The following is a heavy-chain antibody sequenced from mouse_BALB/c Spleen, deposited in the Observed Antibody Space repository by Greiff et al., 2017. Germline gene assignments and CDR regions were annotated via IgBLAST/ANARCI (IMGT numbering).Heavy chain of an antibody. D-gene: IGHD1-1*01. V-gene: IGHV2-9*02. CDR3: ARDLYYGSSLDY. CDR1: GFSLTSYG. CDR2: IWAGGST. J-gene: IGHJ2*01. Sequence: VKLVESGPGLVAPSQSLSITCTVSGFSLTSYGVHWVRQPPGKGLEWLGVIWAGGSTNYNSALMSRLSISKDNSKSQVFLKMNSLQTDDTAMYYCARDLYYGSSLDYWGQGTTLTVSP.